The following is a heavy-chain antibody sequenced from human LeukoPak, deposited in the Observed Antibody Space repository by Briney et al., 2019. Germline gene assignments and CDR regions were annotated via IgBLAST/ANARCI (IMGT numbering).Heavy chain of an antibody. CDR1: GFTFSSYG. CDR3: AKVPTTVTFYYYYYGMDV. Sequence: PGGSLRLSCAASGFTFSSYGMHWVRQAPGKGLEWVAFIRYDGSNKYYAASVKGRFTISRDNSKNTLYLQMNSLRAEDTAVYYCAKVPTTVTFYYYYYGMDVWGQGTTVTVSS. CDR2: IRYDGSNK. J-gene: IGHJ6*02. V-gene: IGHV3-30*02. D-gene: IGHD4-17*01.